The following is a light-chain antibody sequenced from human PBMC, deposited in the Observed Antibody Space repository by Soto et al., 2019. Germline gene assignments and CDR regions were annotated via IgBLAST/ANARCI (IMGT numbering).Light chain of an antibody. CDR3: SSYTSSSTVV. Sequence: QCALTQAASVSGSPGQSITISCTGTSSDVGGYNYVSWYQQHPGKAPKLMIYEVSNRPSGVSNRFSGSKSGNTASLTISGLQAEDEADYYCSSYTSSSTVVFGGGTQLTVL. J-gene: IGLJ2*01. CDR1: SSDVGGYNY. CDR2: EVS. V-gene: IGLV2-14*01.